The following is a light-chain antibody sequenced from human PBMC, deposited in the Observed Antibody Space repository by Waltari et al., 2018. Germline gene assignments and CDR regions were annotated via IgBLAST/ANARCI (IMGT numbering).Light chain of an antibody. CDR2: EVS. CDR1: SSDIGYYNA. Sequence: QAAPTQSPSASGSAGQSVTISCTGTSSDIGYYNAVSWYQQNPGKAPKLMIYEVSKRPSGVSDRFSGSKSGNTASLTISGLQAEDEADYYCSSYAGSASWVFGGGTRLTVL. J-gene: IGLJ3*02. V-gene: IGLV2-23*02. CDR3: SSYAGSASWV.